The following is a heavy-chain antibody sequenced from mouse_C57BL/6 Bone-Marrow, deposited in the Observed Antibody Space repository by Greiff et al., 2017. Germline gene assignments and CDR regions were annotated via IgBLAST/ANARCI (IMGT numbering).Heavy chain of an antibody. CDR1: GYTFTSYW. Sequence: QVQLQQPGAELVRPGSSVKLSCKASGYTFTSYWMHWVKQRPIQGLEWIGNIDTSDSETHYNQKFKDKATLTVDKSTSTAYMQLRSLRSEGSAVYYCARWDWYCDVRGTGTTVTVS. CDR3: ARWDWYCDV. J-gene: IGHJ1*03. CDR2: IDTSDSET. V-gene: IGHV1-52*01.